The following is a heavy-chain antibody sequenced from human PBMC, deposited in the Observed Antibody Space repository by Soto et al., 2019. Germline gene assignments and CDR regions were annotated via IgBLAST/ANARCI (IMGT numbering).Heavy chain of an antibody. J-gene: IGHJ4*02. D-gene: IGHD2-21*02. CDR3: AREDLAYCGGDCYT. CDR1: GGTFSSYT. V-gene: IGHV1-69*08. Sequence: QVQLVQSGAEVKKPGSSVKVSCKASGGTFSSYTISWVRQAPGQGLEWMGRIIPILGIANYAQKFQGRVTIPADKSTSAAYMEQSSLRSEDTAVYYCAREDLAYCGGDCYTRGQGTLVTVSS. CDR2: IIPILGIA.